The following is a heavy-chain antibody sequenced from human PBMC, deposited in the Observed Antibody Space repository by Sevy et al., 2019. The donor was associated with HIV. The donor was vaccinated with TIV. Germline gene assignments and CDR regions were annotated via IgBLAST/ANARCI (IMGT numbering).Heavy chain of an antibody. CDR1: GFIFSNYA. CDR2: ISYDGINK. D-gene: IGHD1-26*01. Sequence: GGSLRLSCAASGFIFSNYAMHWVRQAPGKGLEWVAVISYDGINKYYADSVKGRFTISRDNSKNTLYVQMNSLRAEDTAVYYCARDSNSGYYYYYAMDVWGQGTTVTFSS. J-gene: IGHJ6*02. CDR3: ARDSNSGYYYYYAMDV. V-gene: IGHV3-30-3*01.